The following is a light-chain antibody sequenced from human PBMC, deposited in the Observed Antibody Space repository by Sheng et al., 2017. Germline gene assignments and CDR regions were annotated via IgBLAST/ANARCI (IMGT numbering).Light chain of an antibody. CDR3: LQHNTDPPT. J-gene: IGKJ1*01. Sequence: DIQMTQSPSSLSASVGDRVTITCRASQDISNYLNWYQQKPGKAPKLLIYDASNLETGVPSRFSGSGSGTEFTLTISSLQPEDFATYFCLQHNTDPPTFGQGTTVDIK. V-gene: IGKV1-33*01. CDR1: QDISNY. CDR2: DAS.